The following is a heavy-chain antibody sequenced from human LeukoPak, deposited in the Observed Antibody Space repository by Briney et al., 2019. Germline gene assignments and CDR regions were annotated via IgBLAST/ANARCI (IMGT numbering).Heavy chain of an antibody. CDR1: GYTFTSYG. Sequence: ASVKVSCKASGYTFTSYGISWVRQAPGQGLEWMGWISAYNGNTNYAQKLQGRVTITTDTSTSTAYMELRSLRSDDTAVYYCARAPDYYYDSSGPHFDYWGQGTLVTVSS. CDR2: ISAYNGNT. CDR3: ARAPDYYYDSSGPHFDY. D-gene: IGHD3-22*01. J-gene: IGHJ4*02. V-gene: IGHV1-18*01.